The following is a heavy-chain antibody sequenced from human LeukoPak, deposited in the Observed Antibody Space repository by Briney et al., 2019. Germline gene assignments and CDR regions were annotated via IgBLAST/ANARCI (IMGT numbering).Heavy chain of an antibody. CDR1: GFTFSGYW. Sequence: PGGSLRLSCAASGFTFSGYWMSWVRQAPGKGLEWVANINQDGSEKYYVDSVKGRFTISRDNAKNSLFLHMGSLRVEDTAVYYCARESTAGYNSSWYGFRNWGQGTLVSVST. CDR3: ARESTAGYNSSWYGFRN. J-gene: IGHJ1*01. V-gene: IGHV3-7*01. CDR2: INQDGSEK. D-gene: IGHD6-13*01.